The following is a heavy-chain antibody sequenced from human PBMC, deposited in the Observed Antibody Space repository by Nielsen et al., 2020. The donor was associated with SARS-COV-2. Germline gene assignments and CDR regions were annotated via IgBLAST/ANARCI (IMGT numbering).Heavy chain of an antibody. Sequence: GGSLRLSCAASGFTVSSNYMSWVRQAPGKGLEWVSAISGSGGSTYYADSVKGRFTISRDNSKNTLYLQMNSLRAEDTAVYYCAKSTVVTTYYFDYWGQGTLVTVSS. J-gene: IGHJ4*02. CDR3: AKSTVVTTYYFDY. CDR1: GFTVSSNY. CDR2: ISGSGGST. D-gene: IGHD4-23*01. V-gene: IGHV3-23*01.